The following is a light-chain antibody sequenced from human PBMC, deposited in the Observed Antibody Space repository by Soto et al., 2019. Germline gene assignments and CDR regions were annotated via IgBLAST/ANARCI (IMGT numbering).Light chain of an antibody. CDR2: DVS. V-gene: IGLV2-14*03. J-gene: IGLJ3*02. Sequence: QSALTQPASVSGSPGKSITISCTGTSRDVGGYNYVSWYQQHPGKAPNLMIYDVSNRPSGVSSRFSGSRSGNTASLTISGLQAEDEADYYCSSYTGGSSWVFGGGTKLTVL. CDR3: SSYTGGSSWV. CDR1: SRDVGGYNY.